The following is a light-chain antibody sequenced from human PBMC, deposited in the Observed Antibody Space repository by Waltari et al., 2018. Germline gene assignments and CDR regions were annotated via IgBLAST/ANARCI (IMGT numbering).Light chain of an antibody. CDR2: KAS. CDR1: QAINNW. J-gene: IGKJ1*01. V-gene: IGKV1-5*03. CDR3: QQYKSYPVT. Sequence: DIQMTPSPPTLTAAVGDRVTFTCRASQAINNWLAWYQQKPGKAPKVLIYKASILESGFSSRFSGSGSGTEFTLTINSLQADDSATYYCQQYKSYPVTFGPGTKVDVK.